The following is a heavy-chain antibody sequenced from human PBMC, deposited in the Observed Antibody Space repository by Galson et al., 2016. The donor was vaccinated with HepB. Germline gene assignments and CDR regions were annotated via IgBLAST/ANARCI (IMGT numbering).Heavy chain of an antibody. J-gene: IGHJ1*01. D-gene: IGHD1-1*01. CDR3: ARAQSNWNAH. Sequence: SCKASGYTFTDYYMHWVRQAPGQGLEWMGWINPNPGRTKYAQKFQGRVTMTRDSSISTAYMEPTRLTSDDTAIYYCARAQSNWNAHWGPGTLVTVSS. CDR2: INPNPGRT. CDR1: GYTFTDYY. V-gene: IGHV1-2*02.